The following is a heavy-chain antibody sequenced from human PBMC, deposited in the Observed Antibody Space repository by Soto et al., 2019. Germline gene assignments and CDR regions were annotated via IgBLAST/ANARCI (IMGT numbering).Heavy chain of an antibody. CDR2: ISYDGTNK. CDR1: GFTFRSYA. V-gene: IGHV3-30*01. CDR3: AKGGRQWLVTSDFNY. J-gene: IGHJ4*02. D-gene: IGHD6-19*01. Sequence: PGGSLRLSCAASGFTFRSYAMDWVRQAPGKGLEWVAVISYDGTNKYYADSVKGRFTISRDNSKNTLSLQMNSLRAEDTAVYYCAKGGRQWLVTSDFNYWGQGALVTVSS.